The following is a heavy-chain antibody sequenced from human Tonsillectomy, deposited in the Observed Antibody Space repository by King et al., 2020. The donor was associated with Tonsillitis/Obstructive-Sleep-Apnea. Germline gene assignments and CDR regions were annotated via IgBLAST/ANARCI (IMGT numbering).Heavy chain of an antibody. CDR1: GGSISSGGYY. CDR3: ASGPNEDYFDS. D-gene: IGHD1-1*01. Sequence: QLQESGPGLVKPSQTLSLTCTVSGGSISSGGYYWSWIRQHPGKGLEWIGYISYSGSTYHNPSLRSRATISVDTSKNQFSLKLSSVTAADTAVYYCASGPNEDYFDSWGQETLATVPS. J-gene: IGHJ4*02. CDR2: ISYSGST. V-gene: IGHV4-31*03.